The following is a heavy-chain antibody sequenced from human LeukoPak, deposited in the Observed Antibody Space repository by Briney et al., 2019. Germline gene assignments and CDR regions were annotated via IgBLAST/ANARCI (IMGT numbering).Heavy chain of an antibody. J-gene: IGHJ5*01. Sequence: SETLSLTCAVYGGSFSGYYWSWIRQPPGKGLEWIGEINHSGSTNYNPSLKSRVTISVDTSKNQFSLKLSSVTAADTAVYYCARGKWSIVVVTAIRWFDSWGQGTLVTVSS. CDR3: ARGKWSIVVVTAIRWFDS. CDR2: INHSGST. D-gene: IGHD2-21*02. CDR1: GGSFSGYY. V-gene: IGHV4-34*01.